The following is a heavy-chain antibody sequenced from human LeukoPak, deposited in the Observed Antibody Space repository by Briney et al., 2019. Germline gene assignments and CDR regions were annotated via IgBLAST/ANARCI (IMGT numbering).Heavy chain of an antibody. CDR2: ISGSGGST. J-gene: IGHJ4*02. D-gene: IGHD6-19*01. V-gene: IGHV3-23*01. CDR3: ATQWLVLSY. CDR1: GFTFGSYA. Sequence: GGSLRLSCAASGFTFGSYAMSWVRQAPGKGLEWVSAISGSGGSTYYADSVKGRFTISRDNSNNTLYLQMNSLRAEDTAVYYCATQWLVLSYWGQGTLVTVSS.